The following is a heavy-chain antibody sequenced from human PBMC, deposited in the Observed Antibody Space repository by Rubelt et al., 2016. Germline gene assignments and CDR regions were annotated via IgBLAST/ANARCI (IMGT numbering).Heavy chain of an antibody. CDR1: GGSFSSYY. V-gene: IGHV4-34*01. J-gene: IGHJ4*02. D-gene: IGHD1-7*01. Sequence: QVQLRQWGAGLLKPSETLSLTCAVYGGSFSSYYWSWIRQSPGKGLEWIGEINQSGTTNYNPSLKSRVTISVAASKNQFSLKVRSGTAADTAVYYCARVGDWKYRGGEDYWGQGTLVTVSS. CDR2: INQSGTT. CDR3: ARVGDWKYRGGEDY.